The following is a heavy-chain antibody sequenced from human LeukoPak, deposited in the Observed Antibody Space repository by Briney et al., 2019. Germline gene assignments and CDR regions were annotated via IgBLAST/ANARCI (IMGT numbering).Heavy chain of an antibody. CDR3: ARDREGSRDSFDI. Sequence: GGSLRLSCAASGFTFSRYWMSWVRQAPGKGLEWVANIKQDGSARFYGDSVKGRFTVSRDNAKNSLYIQMNSLRAEDTAVYYCARDREGSRDSFDIWGQGTMVTVSS. V-gene: IGHV3-7*01. D-gene: IGHD1-26*01. CDR2: IKQDGSAR. CDR1: GFTFSRYW. J-gene: IGHJ3*02.